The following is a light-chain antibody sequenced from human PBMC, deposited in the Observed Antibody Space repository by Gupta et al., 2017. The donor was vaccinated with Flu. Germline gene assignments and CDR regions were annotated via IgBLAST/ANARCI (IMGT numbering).Light chain of an antibody. CDR2: ITS. CDR1: QTIRGY. CDR3: QQSVSTPNT. Sequence: DFQMTQSPSSLSASVGDSVTITCRASQTIRGYLNWYQQKPGKAPKLLIYITSNLQGGVPSRFCGSGSGTVFTLTIRRLQPEDSATYYCQQSVSTPNTFGQGTKLEIK. V-gene: IGKV1-39*01. J-gene: IGKJ2*01.